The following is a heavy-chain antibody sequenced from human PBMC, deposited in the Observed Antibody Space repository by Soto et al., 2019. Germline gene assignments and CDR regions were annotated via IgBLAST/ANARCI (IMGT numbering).Heavy chain of an antibody. V-gene: IGHV3-23*01. CDR1: GFTLSNNA. D-gene: IGHD4-4*01. CDR2: ISDSSGTT. CDR3: ATTVTTFYNTDANH. J-gene: IGHJ4*02. Sequence: PGGSLRLSCAASGFTLSNNAMTWVRQAPGKGLEWVSFISDSSGTTYYADSVKGRFTISRDNSKNTLYLQMNSLRAEDMAVYYCATTVTTFYNTDANHWGQGILVTVYS.